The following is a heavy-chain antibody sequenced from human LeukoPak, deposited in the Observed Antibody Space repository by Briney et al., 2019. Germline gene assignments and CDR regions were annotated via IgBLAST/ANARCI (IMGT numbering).Heavy chain of an antibody. Sequence: GASVEVSCKASGYTFTSYDINWVRQATGQGLEWMGWMNPNSGNTGYAQKFQGRVTMTRNTSISTAYMELSSLRSEDTAVYYCAQLDYDSSGQYYFDYWGQGTLVTVSS. J-gene: IGHJ4*02. CDR2: MNPNSGNT. CDR1: GYTFTSYD. CDR3: AQLDYDSSGQYYFDY. D-gene: IGHD3-22*01. V-gene: IGHV1-8*01.